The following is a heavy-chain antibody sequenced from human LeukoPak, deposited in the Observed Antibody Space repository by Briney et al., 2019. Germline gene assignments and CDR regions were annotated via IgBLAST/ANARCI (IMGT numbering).Heavy chain of an antibody. CDR2: IIPILGIA. J-gene: IGHJ3*02. V-gene: IGHV1-69*02. CDR3: ATLYGSGRIMVDI. D-gene: IGHD3-10*01. Sequence: SVKVSCKASGGTFSSYTISWVRQAPGQGLEWMGRIIPILGIANYAQKFQGRVTITADKSTSTAYMELSSLRSEDTAVYYCATLYGSGRIMVDIWGQGTMVTVSS. CDR1: GGTFSSYT.